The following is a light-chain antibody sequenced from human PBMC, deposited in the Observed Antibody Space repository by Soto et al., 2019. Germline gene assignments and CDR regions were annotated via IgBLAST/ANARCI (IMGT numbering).Light chain of an antibody. J-gene: IGLJ2*01. CDR1: SSDVGSYNL. CDR2: DVN. V-gene: IGLV2-8*01. CDR3: NSYAGTKNLV. Sequence: QSALTQPASVSGSPGQSITISCTGTSSDVGSYNLVSWYQQHPGKAPKLMIYDVNKRPSGVPDRFSGSKSGNTASLTVSGLQAEDEADYYCNSYAGTKNLVFGGGTKLTVL.